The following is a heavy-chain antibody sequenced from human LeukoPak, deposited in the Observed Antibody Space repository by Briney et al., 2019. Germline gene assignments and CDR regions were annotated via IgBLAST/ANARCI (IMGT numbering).Heavy chain of an antibody. J-gene: IGHJ4*02. CDR3: ARKDPYGSGSYYYFDY. V-gene: IGHV4-34*01. CDR2: INHSGST. Sequence: RPSETLSLTCAVYGGSFSGYYWSWIRQPPGKGLEWIGEINHSGSTNYNPSLKSRVTISVDTSKNQFSLKLSSVTAADTAVYYCARKDPYGSGSYYYFDYWGQGTLVTVSS. D-gene: IGHD3-10*01. CDR1: GGSFSGYY.